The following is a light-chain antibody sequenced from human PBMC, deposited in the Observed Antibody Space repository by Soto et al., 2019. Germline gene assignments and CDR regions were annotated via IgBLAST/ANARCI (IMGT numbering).Light chain of an antibody. Sequence: DIHMTQSPATLSSSIVDRVAITCRASQSVSIWLAWYQQNPGNAPRLLIYEASSLKSGVPSRFRGSGSGTEFTLTISSLQPDDFAPYYCQQYFDYPWMFGQGTKVEIK. CDR1: QSVSIW. CDR3: QQYFDYPWM. V-gene: IGKV1-5*01. J-gene: IGKJ1*01. CDR2: EAS.